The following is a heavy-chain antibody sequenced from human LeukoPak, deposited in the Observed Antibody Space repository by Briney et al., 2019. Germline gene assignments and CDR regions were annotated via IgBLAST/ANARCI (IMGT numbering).Heavy chain of an antibody. CDR2: IYSGGST. D-gene: IGHD3-22*01. V-gene: IGHV3-53*01. CDR3: ARVAYDSSGYYPDAFDI. CDR1: GLTVSSNY. J-gene: IGHJ3*02. Sequence: GGSLRLSCAASGLTVSSNYMSWVRQAPGKGLEWLSVIYSGGSTDHADSVKGRFTISRDNSKNTLYLQMNSLRAEDTAVYYCARVAYDSSGYYPDAFDIWGQGTMVTVSS.